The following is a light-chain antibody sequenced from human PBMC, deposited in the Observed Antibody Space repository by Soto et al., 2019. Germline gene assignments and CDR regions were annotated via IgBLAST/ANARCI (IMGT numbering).Light chain of an antibody. Sequence: DIQMTQSPSTLSASVGDRVTITCRASQGISTWLAWYQQKPGKAPKLLIYKASSSESGVPSRFSGSGSGTEFTLTISSLQPDDCATYYCQQYDSGWTFGPGTKVEIK. CDR3: QQYDSGWT. CDR2: KAS. V-gene: IGKV1-5*03. J-gene: IGKJ1*01. CDR1: QGISTW.